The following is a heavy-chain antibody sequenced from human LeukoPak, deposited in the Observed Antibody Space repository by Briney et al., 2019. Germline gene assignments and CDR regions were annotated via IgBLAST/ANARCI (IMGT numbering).Heavy chain of an antibody. CDR3: ARRVAYYGSGNYLYYMDV. CDR2: ISSNGGST. V-gene: IGHV3-64*01. CDR1: GFIFSSYV. J-gene: IGHJ6*03. D-gene: IGHD3-10*01. Sequence: GGSLRLSCAASGFIFSSYVMHWVRQAPGKGLEYVSAISSNGGSTNYANFVKGRFTISRDNSKNTLYLQMGSLRAEDMAVYYCARRVAYYGSGNYLYYMDVWGKGTTVTVSS.